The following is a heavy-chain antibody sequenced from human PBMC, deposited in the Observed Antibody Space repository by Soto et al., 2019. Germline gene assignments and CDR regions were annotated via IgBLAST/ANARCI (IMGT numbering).Heavy chain of an antibody. Sequence: GGSLRLSCAASGFTFSSYGMHWVRQAPGKGLEWVAVIWYDGSNKYYADSVKGRFTISRDNSKNTLYLQMNSLRAEDTAVYYCAREPYDILTGYHYYMDVWGKGTTVTVSS. J-gene: IGHJ6*03. CDR2: IWYDGSNK. CDR3: AREPYDILTGYHYYMDV. D-gene: IGHD3-9*01. V-gene: IGHV3-33*01. CDR1: GFTFSSYG.